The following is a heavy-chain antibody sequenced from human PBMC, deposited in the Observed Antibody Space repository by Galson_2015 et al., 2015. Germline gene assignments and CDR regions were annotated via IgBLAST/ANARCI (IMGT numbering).Heavy chain of an antibody. V-gene: IGHV3-11*05. D-gene: IGHD5-12*01. Sequence: SLRLSCAASGFTFGDYYMSWIRQAPGKGLEWVSYISSSSSYRNCADSVKGRFTISRDNAKNSLYLQMNSLRVEDTAVYYCAREGAHSGYDWCYFQHWGQGTLVTVSS. CDR1: GFTFGDYY. J-gene: IGHJ1*01. CDR2: ISSSSSYR. CDR3: AREGAHSGYDWCYFQH.